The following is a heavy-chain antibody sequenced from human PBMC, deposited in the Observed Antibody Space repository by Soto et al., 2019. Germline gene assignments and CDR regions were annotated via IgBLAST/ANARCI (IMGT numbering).Heavy chain of an antibody. CDR1: GYSFTSNG. Sequence: QVQLVQSGAEVKKPGASVKVSCKASGYSFTSNGLSWVRQAPGQGLECMGWISPYNGDTSYAQNLQGRVTMTTDTSTSTAYMELRSLRSDDTAMYYCARVGGSTGTTSYSGMDVWGQGTSVTVSS. D-gene: IGHD4-17*01. J-gene: IGHJ6*02. V-gene: IGHV1-18*04. CDR3: ARVGGSTGTTSYSGMDV. CDR2: ISPYNGDT.